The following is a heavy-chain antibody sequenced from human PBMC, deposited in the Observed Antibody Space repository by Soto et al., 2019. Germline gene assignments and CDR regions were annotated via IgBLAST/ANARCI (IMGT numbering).Heavy chain of an antibody. V-gene: IGHV1-18*01. D-gene: IGHD3-10*01. CDR3: AREQKYGSGRGYYYYGMDV. J-gene: IGHJ6*02. CDR2: ISAYNGNT. CDR1: GGTFSSYA. Sequence: ASVKVSCKASGGTFSSYAISWVRQAPGQGLEWMGWISAYNGNTNYAQKLQGRVTMTTDTSTSTAYMELRSLRSDNTAVYYCAREQKYGSGRGYYYYGMDVWGQGTTVTVSS.